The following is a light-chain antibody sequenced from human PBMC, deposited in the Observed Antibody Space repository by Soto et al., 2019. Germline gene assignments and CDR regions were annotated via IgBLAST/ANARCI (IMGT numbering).Light chain of an antibody. V-gene: IGKV1-27*01. CDR3: QKYNSAPSIT. CDR2: AAS. Sequence: DVHITESPASLSASVGDRVTITFRVSQGISNYLAWYQQKPGKVPKLLIYAASTLQSGVPSRFSGSGSGTDFTLTISSLQPEDVATYYCQKYNSAPSITFGQGTRLEI. J-gene: IGKJ5*01. CDR1: QGISNY.